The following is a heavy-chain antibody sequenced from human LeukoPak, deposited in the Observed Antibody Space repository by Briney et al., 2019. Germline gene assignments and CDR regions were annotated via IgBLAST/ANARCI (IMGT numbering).Heavy chain of an antibody. CDR3: ARGLGSYYGYWYFDL. CDR2: MNPNSGNT. J-gene: IGHJ2*01. D-gene: IGHD1-26*01. V-gene: IGHV1-8*01. CDR1: GYTFTSYD. Sequence: GASVKVSCKASGYTFTSYDINWVRQATGQGLEWMGWMNPNSGNTGYAQKFQGRVTMTRNTSMSTAYMELSSLRSEDTAVYYCARGLGSYYGYWYFDLWGRGTLVTVSS.